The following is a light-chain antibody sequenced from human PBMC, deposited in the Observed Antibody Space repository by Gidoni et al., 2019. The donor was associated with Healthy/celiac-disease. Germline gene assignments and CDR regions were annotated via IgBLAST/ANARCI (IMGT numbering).Light chain of an antibody. CDR2: GAS. V-gene: IGKV3-20*01. Sequence: DIVLTQSPGTLSLSPGDRATLSCRASQSVSSSYLAWYQQKPGQAPRLLIYGASSRATGIPDRFSGSGSGTGFTLTISRLEPEDFAVYYCQQYGSSPTWTFGQGTKVEIK. J-gene: IGKJ1*01. CDR3: QQYGSSPTWT. CDR1: QSVSSSY.